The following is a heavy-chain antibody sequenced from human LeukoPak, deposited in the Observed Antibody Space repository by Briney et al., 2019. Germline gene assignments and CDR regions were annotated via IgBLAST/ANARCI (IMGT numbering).Heavy chain of an antibody. CDR3: ARDTSPRHRYSGLLYYFDY. CDR1: GYTFTGYY. D-gene: IGHD5-12*01. Sequence: ASVKISCKASGYTFTGYYMHWVRQAPGQGLEWMGWINPNSGGTNYAQKFQGRVTMTRDTSISTAYMELSRLRSDDTAVYYCARDTSPRHRYSGLLYYFDYWGQGTLVTVSS. J-gene: IGHJ4*02. V-gene: IGHV1-2*02. CDR2: INPNSGGT.